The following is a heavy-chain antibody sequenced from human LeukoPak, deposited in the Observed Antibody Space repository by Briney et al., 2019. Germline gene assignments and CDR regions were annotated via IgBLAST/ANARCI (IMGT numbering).Heavy chain of an antibody. J-gene: IGHJ4*02. CDR3: TRDLHPSYYLPDY. Sequence: GGSLRLSCVASAFEFSSNWMSWVRQAPGKGLELVASIKQDGSETYYVDSVKGRFTISRDNAKNSLYLQMNSLRAEDTAVYYCTRDLHPSYYLPDYWGQGTLVTVSS. CDR2: IKQDGSET. V-gene: IGHV3-7*04. D-gene: IGHD1-26*01. CDR1: AFEFSSNW.